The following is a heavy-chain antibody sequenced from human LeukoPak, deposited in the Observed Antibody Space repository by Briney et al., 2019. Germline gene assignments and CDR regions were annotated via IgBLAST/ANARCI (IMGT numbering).Heavy chain of an antibody. CDR3: ARDQEVMSGYHATLDY. CDR1: GYTFTNYD. Sequence: ASVKVSCKTSGYTFTNYDINWVRQAPGQGLEWMGWMNPNSGNTGYAQKFQGRVTMTRNTSISTAYMELSSLRSEDTAVYYCARDQEVMSGYHATLDYWGQGTLVTVSS. CDR2: MNPNSGNT. J-gene: IGHJ4*02. D-gene: IGHD3-3*01. V-gene: IGHV1-8*01.